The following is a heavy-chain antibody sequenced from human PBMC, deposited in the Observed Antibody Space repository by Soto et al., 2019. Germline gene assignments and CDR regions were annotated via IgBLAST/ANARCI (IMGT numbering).Heavy chain of an antibody. CDR2: ISGSGGST. CDR3: AKRGSGSQFDY. CDR1: GLTFSSYA. Sequence: EVQLLESGGGLVQPGGSLRLSCAASGLTFSSYAMSWVRQAPGKGLEWVSVISGSGGSTYYADSVKGRFTISRDNSKNTLYLQLNSLRAEDTAVYYCAKRGSGSQFDYWGQGTRVTVSS. D-gene: IGHD1-26*01. V-gene: IGHV3-23*01. J-gene: IGHJ4*02.